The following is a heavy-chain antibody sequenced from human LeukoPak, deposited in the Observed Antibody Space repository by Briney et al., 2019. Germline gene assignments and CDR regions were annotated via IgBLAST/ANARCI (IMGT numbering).Heavy chain of an antibody. V-gene: IGHV3-21*01. Sequence: NPGGSLRLSCAASGFTFSSYSMNWVRQAPGKGLEWVSSISSSSSYIYYADSVKGRFTISRDNAKNSLYLQMNSLRAEDTAVYYCARDGYGGYAYYFDYWGQGTLVTVSS. CDR2: ISSSSSYI. J-gene: IGHJ4*02. D-gene: IGHD5-12*01. CDR1: GFTFSSYS. CDR3: ARDGYGGYAYYFDY.